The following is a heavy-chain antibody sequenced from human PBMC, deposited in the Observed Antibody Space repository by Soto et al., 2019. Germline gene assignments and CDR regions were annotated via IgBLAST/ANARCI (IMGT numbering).Heavy chain of an antibody. CDR1: GFTFSSYA. V-gene: IGHV3-30-3*01. CDR3: ARAALFDY. CDR2: ISYDGSNK. Sequence: QVQLVESGGGVVQPGRSLRLSCAASGFTFSSYAMHWVRQAPGKGLEWVAVISYDGSNKYYADSVKGRFTISRDNSKNTLYLQMNSLRAEDTVVYYCARAALFDYWGQGTLVTVSS. J-gene: IGHJ4*02.